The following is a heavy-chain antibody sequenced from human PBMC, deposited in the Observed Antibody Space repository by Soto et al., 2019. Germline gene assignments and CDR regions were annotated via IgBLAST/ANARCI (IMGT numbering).Heavy chain of an antibody. Sequence: PGGSLRLSCAVSGFTFTSYAMTWVRQAPGKGLEWVSAISGSGGSEFYADSVKGRFTISRDNSKNTLYLQMKSPRAEDTPLYYCAKGDTTMITDYNAMDVSRQGTTVTVS. CDR1: GFTFTSYA. V-gene: IGHV3-23*01. CDR2: ISGSGGSE. CDR3: AKGDTTMITDYNAMDV. D-gene: IGHD5-18*01. J-gene: IGHJ6*02.